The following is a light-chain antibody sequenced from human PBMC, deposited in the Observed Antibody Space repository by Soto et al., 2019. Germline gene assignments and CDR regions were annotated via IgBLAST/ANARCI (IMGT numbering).Light chain of an antibody. J-gene: IGLJ1*01. CDR3: CSYAGDYTFV. V-gene: IGLV2-11*01. CDR1: SSDVGGYNY. Sequence: QSALTQPRSVSGSPGQSVTISCTGTSSDVGGYNYVSWYQHHPGKAPKLMIYDVSERPSGVPDRFSGSKSGNTASLTISGLQAEDEADYYCCSYAGDYTFVFGTGTKLTVL. CDR2: DVS.